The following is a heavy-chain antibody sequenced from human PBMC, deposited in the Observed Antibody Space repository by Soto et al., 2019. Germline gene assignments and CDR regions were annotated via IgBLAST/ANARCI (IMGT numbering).Heavy chain of an antibody. CDR1: GYTFTRYD. Sequence: QLQLVQSGAEVKKPGASVQVSCNASGYTFTRYDINWVRKATGQGLEWMGWMNPNSGNTCYAQKFQGRVTMTRNTSISTAYMELSSLRSEDTAVYYCARGDIVVVQDARYYYGMDFWGQGTTVTVAS. D-gene: IGHD2-2*01. V-gene: IGHV1-8*01. CDR3: ARGDIVVVQDARYYYGMDF. J-gene: IGHJ6*02. CDR2: MNPNSGNT.